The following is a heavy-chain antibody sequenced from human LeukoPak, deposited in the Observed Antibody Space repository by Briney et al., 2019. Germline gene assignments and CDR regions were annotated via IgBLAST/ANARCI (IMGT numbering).Heavy chain of an antibody. CDR1: GDSISSGSYY. V-gene: IGHV4-61*02. CDR3: AREHPGYNSGFFDY. CDR2: IYTSGST. J-gene: IGHJ4*02. D-gene: IGHD5-18*01. Sequence: SETLSLTCTVSGDSISSGSYYWSWIRQPAGKGLEWIGRIYTSGSTNYNPSLKSRVTISVDTSTNQFSLRLSSVTAADTAVYYCAREHPGYNSGFFDYWGQGTLVTVSS.